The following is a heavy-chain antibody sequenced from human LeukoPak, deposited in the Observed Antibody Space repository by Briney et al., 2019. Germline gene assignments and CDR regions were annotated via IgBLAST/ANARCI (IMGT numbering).Heavy chain of an antibody. CDR1: GYTFTSYG. D-gene: IGHD3-10*01. V-gene: IGHV1-18*01. J-gene: IGHJ4*02. CDR3: ARDRPLWFGELSYEYYFDY. CDR2: ISAYNGNT. Sequence: ASVKVSCKASGYTFTSYGISWVRQAPGQGLEWMGWISAYNGNTNYAQKLRGRVTMTTDTSTSTAYCERRSLRSDDAAVYYCARDRPLWFGELSYEYYFDYWGEGTLVTVSS.